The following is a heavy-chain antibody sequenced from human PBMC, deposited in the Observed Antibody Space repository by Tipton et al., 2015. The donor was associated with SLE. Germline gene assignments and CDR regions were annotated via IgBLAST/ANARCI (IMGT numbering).Heavy chain of an antibody. CDR1: SFTFSSYW. J-gene: IGHJ4*02. V-gene: IGHV3-74*01. CDR2: IDPDGSRT. Sequence: SLRLSCTASSFTFSSYWMHWVRQVPGKGLVWVSEIDPDGSRTNYADYVEGRFTISRDNAKKTLFLEMSSLRVEDTAVYYCASLSAPSDYWGQGTLVTDSS. CDR3: ASLSAPSDY.